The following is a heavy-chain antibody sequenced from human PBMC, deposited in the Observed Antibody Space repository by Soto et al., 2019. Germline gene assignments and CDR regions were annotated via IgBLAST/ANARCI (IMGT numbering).Heavy chain of an antibody. CDR1: GDSVIKYY. V-gene: IGHV4-4*07. CDR2: IYTTRSP. D-gene: IGHD4-17*01. J-gene: IGHJ5*02. CDR3: ARSPAYGDYANLDT. Sequence: SETLSLTCTVTGDSVIKYYWNWIRQPAGKGLEWIGRIYTTRSPNYNPSLKSRVTMSVDTSKNQFSLKLNLSSVTAADTAVYYCARSPAYGDYANLDTWGPGTLVTVSS.